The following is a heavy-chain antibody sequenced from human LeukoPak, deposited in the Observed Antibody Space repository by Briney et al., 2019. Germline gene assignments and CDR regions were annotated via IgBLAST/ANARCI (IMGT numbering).Heavy chain of an antibody. Sequence: ASVKVSCKASGYTFTGYYMHWVRQAPGQGLEWMGWINPNSGGTNYAQKFQGRVTMTRDTSISTAYMELSRLRSDDTAVYYCARQLDVGYSSSYFDPWGQGTLVTVSS. J-gene: IGHJ5*02. CDR2: INPNSGGT. V-gene: IGHV1-2*02. CDR3: ARQLDVGYSSSYFDP. D-gene: IGHD6-13*01. CDR1: GYTFTGYY.